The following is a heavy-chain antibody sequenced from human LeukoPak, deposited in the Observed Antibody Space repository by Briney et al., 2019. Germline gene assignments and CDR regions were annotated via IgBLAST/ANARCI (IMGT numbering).Heavy chain of an antibody. J-gene: IGHJ4*02. CDR2: ISYDGSNK. CDR3: AKMIAAEPFDY. V-gene: IGHV3-30*18. Sequence: QPGGSLRLSCAAPGFTFSSYGMHWVRQAPGKGLEWVAVISYDGSNKYYADSVKGRFTISRDNSKNTLYLQMNSLRAEDTAVYYCAKMIAAEPFDYWGQGTLVTVSS. CDR1: GFTFSSYG. D-gene: IGHD6-13*01.